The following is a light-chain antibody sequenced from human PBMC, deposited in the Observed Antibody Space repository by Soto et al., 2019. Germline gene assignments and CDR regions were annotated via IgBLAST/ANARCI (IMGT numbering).Light chain of an antibody. CDR3: QQRFDWPT. Sequence: ETVLTQSPATLSLSPGERATLSCRASQTVSNYLAWYQQKPGQAPRLLIYNASSRATGIPARFTGSGSGTDFTLTISSLEPEDFAVYYCQQRFDWPTFGQGTRVEIK. V-gene: IGKV3-11*01. J-gene: IGKJ1*01. CDR2: NAS. CDR1: QTVSNY.